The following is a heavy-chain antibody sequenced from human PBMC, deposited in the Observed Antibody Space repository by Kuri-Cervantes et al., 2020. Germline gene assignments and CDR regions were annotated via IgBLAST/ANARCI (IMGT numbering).Heavy chain of an antibody. D-gene: IGHD3-22*01. CDR2: IYPGDSDT. J-gene: IGHJ4*02. V-gene: IGHV5-51*01. CDR1: GYSFTSYW. CDR3: ARHAYYYDSSGYYIFDY. Sequence: GGSLRLSCKGSGYSFTSYWIGWVRQMPGKGLEWMGIIYPGDSDTRYSPSFQGQVTISADKSISTAYLQWRSLKASDTAMYYCARHAYYYDSSGYYIFDYWGQGTLVTVSS.